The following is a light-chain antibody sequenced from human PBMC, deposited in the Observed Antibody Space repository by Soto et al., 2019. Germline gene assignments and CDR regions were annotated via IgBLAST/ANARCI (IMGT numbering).Light chain of an antibody. V-gene: IGKV3D-20*02. CDR1: QSVTYDQ. CDR3: HQRSNWPIT. CDR2: GAS. Sequence: EIVLTQSPGTLSLSPGERATLSCRASQSVTYDQLAWYRQTPGQAPRLLIYGASSRAAGIPDRFSGSGSGTNFTLTIRSLEPEDFEVYNSHQRSNWPITYGQETRQENK. J-gene: IGKJ5*01.